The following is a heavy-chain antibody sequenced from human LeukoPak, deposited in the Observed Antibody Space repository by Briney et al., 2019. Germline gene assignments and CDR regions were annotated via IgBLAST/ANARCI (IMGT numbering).Heavy chain of an antibody. V-gene: IGHV3-23*01. CDR1: GFTFSNSV. CDR3: AKLPTGYPNCFDP. D-gene: IGHD3-9*01. J-gene: IGHJ5*02. CDR2: IGGSGDST. Sequence: GGSLRLSCAASGFTFSNSVMGWVRQAPGKGLEWVSAIGGSGDSTYYTDSVTGRFTISRDNSKNTLYLQMNSLRAEDTAIYYCAKLPTGYPNCFDPWGQGTLVTVSS.